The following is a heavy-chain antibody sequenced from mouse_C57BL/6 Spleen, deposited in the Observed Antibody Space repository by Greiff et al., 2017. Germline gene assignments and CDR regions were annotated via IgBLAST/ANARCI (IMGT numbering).Heavy chain of an antibody. CDR3: AISGLRRKGYAMGY. D-gene: IGHD2-2*01. J-gene: IGHJ4*01. Sequence: QVQLQQPGAELVRPGSSVKLSCKASGYTFTSYWMHWVKQRPIQGLEWIGNIDPSDSETHYNQKFKDKATLTVDKSSSTAYMQLSSLTSEDSEVYYCAISGLRRKGYAMGYWGQGTSVTVSS. CDR2: IDPSDSET. V-gene: IGHV1-52*01. CDR1: GYTFTSYW.